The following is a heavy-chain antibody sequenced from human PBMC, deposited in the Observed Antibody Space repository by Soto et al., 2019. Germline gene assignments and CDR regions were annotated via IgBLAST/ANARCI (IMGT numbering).Heavy chain of an antibody. D-gene: IGHD1-1*01. CDR2: FSGGSGAI. V-gene: IGHV3-23*01. J-gene: IGHJ4*02. CDR1: GFSLGPYG. CDR3: ARWNGFGYS. Sequence: GGSLRLSCAVSGFSLGPYGVTWVRPTPEKGLEWVTGFSGGSGAIFYADSVRGRFTISRDSSTAYLQMNNLRPEDTAVYFCARWNGFGYSWGQGSRVTVSS.